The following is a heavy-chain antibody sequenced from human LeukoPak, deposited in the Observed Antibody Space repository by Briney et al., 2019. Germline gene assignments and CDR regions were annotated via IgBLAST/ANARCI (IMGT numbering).Heavy chain of an antibody. D-gene: IGHD6-13*01. V-gene: IGHV4-39*07. CDR2: IYYSGST. Sequence: SETLSLTCTVSGGSISSSIYYWGWIRQPPGKGLEWIGSIYYSGSTYYNPSLKSRVNISVDTSKNQFSLKLSSVTAADTAVYYCAGSGYSSSWNPDYWGQGTLVTVSS. CDR3: AGSGYSSSWNPDY. J-gene: IGHJ4*02. CDR1: GGSISSSIYY.